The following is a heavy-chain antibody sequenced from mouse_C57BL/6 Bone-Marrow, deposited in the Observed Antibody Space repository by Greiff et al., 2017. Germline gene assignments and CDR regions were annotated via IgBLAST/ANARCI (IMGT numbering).Heavy chain of an antibody. CDR2: ISNLAYSI. CDR1: GFTFSDYG. V-gene: IGHV5-15*01. Sequence: DVKLVESGGGLVQPGGSLKLSCTASGFTFSDYGMAWVRQAPRKGPVWVAFISNLAYSIYYADTVTGRFTISRENAKNTLYLEMSSLRSEDTAIYYCARGNGNYDFDYWGQGTSLTVST. J-gene: IGHJ2*02. D-gene: IGHD2-1*01. CDR3: ARGNGNYDFDY.